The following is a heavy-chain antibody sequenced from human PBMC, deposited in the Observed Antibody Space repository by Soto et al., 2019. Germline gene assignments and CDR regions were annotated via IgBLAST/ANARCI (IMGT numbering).Heavy chain of an antibody. D-gene: IGHD3-3*02. Sequence: PSETLSLTCAVYGGSFSGYYWSWIRQPPGKGLEWIGEINHSGSTNYNPSLKSRVTISVDTSKNQFSLKLSSVTAADTAVYYCARGGFSKILDYWGQGTLVTVSS. CDR3: ARGGFSKILDY. V-gene: IGHV4-34*01. CDR1: GGSFSGYY. J-gene: IGHJ4*02. CDR2: INHSGST.